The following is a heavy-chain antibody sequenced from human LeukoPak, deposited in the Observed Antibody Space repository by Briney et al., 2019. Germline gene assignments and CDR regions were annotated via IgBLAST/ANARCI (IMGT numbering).Heavy chain of an antibody. CDR2: IIPIFVTA. D-gene: IGHD2-15*01. CDR1: GGTFSSYA. J-gene: IGHJ6*02. CDR3: ARVGLCSGGSCYSYYYGMDV. Sequence: ASVKVSCKASGGTFSSYAISWVRQAPGQGLECMGGIIPIFVTANYAQKFQGRVTITADESTSTAYMELSSLRSEDTAVYYCARVGLCSGGSCYSYYYGMDVWGQGTTVTVSS. V-gene: IGHV1-69*13.